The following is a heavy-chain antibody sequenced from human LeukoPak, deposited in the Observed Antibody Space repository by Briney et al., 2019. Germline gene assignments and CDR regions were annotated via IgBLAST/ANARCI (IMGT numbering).Heavy chain of an antibody. Sequence: GGSLRLSCVASGFTFSNYWMSWVRQAPGKGLEWVSYISSSGSTIYYADSVKGRFTISRDNAKNSLYLQMNSLRAEDTAVYYCARSGKRGSSHEQRFDYWGQGTLVTVSS. CDR2: ISSSGSTI. V-gene: IGHV3-48*04. J-gene: IGHJ4*02. CDR3: ARSGKRGSSHEQRFDY. D-gene: IGHD2-15*01. CDR1: GFTFSNYW.